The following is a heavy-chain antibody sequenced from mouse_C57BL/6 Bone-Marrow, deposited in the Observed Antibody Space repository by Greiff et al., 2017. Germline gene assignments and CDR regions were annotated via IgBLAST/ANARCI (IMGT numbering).Heavy chain of an antibody. CDR3: TPSYGYDGMDY. CDR2: IWWGDDK. D-gene: IGHD2-9*01. V-gene: IGHV8-8*01. Sequence: QVTLKVCGPGILQPSQTLSLTCSFSGFSLSTSGMGVGWIRQPSGKGLEWLAHIWWGDDKYYNPALKSRITFAKDTSRKQVVLMSANTDAADTASYYCTPSYGYDGMDYWGQGTSVTVSS. CDR1: GFSLSTSGMG. J-gene: IGHJ4*01.